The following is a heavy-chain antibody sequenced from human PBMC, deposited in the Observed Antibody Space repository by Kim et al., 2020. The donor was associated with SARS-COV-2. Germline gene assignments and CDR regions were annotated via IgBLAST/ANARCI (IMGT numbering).Heavy chain of an antibody. J-gene: IGHJ4*02. V-gene: IGHV1-69*13. Sequence: SVKVSCKASGGTFSSYAISWVRQAPGQGLEWMGGIIPIFGTANYAQKFQGRVTITADESTSTAYMELSSLRSEDTAVYYCARDRDYYGSGSYGFDYWGQGTLVTVSS. CDR3: ARDRDYYGSGSYGFDY. CDR1: GGTFSSYA. CDR2: IIPIFGTA. D-gene: IGHD3-10*01.